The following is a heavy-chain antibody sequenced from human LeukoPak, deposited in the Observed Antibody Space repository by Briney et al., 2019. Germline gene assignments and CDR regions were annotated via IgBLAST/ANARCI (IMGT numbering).Heavy chain of an antibody. J-gene: IGHJ6*04. V-gene: IGHV3-30*04. Sequence: GRSLRLSCAASGFTFSSYALHWVRQAPGKGLEWVAVLSYDGGDKYYADSVKGRFTISRDNSKSTLYLQMNSLRADDTAVYYCARRGGYCSSTSCLYYYYGMDVWGKGTTVTVPS. D-gene: IGHD2-2*01. CDR1: GFTFSSYA. CDR2: LSYDGGDK. CDR3: ARRGGYCSSTSCLYYYYGMDV.